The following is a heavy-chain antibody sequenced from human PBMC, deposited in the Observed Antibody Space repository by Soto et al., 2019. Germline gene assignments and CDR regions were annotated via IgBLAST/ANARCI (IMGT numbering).Heavy chain of an antibody. J-gene: IGHJ4*02. Sequence: SETLSLTCTVSGGSFKSGSYSWSWIRQPPGKGLEWIGYVYHTGRTSYNPSLKSRVSISMDTSKNQFSLNLDSVTAADTAVYFCARDSAYFDSWGQGTLVTVSS. CDR1: GGSFKSGSYS. CDR3: ARDSAYFDS. V-gene: IGHV4-61*01. CDR2: VYHTGRT.